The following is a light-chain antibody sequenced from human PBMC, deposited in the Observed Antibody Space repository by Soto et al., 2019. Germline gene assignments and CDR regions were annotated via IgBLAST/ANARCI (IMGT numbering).Light chain of an antibody. CDR2: GAS. V-gene: IGKV3-20*01. J-gene: IGKJ3*01. CDR1: QSVSSNN. Sequence: EIVLTQSPGTLSLSPGERATLSCRASQSVSSNNLAWYQQRPGQAPRVVIYGASTRATGIPERFSGSRSGTDFTLTISRLEPEDFAVYYYQQYSRSPFTFGPGTKVDIK. CDR3: QQYSRSPFT.